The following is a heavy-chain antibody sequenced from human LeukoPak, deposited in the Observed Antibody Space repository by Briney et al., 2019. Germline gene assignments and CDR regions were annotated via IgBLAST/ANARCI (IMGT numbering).Heavy chain of an antibody. CDR2: IYYSGST. J-gene: IGHJ6*02. CDR1: GGSISSGDYY. D-gene: IGHD3-3*01. Sequence: SETLSLTCTVSGGSISSGDYYWRWIRQPPGKGLEWIGYIYYSGSTYYNPSLKSRVTISVDTSKNQFSLKLSSVTAADTAVYYCARANYDFWSGYFMAPHGYGMDVWGQGTTVTVSS. CDR3: ARANYDFWSGYFMAPHGYGMDV. V-gene: IGHV4-30-4*01.